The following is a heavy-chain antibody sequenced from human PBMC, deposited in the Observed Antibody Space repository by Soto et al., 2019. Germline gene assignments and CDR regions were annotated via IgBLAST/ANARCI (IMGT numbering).Heavy chain of an antibody. V-gene: IGHV4-4*02. D-gene: IGHD1-26*01. CDR1: GGSIRSNNW. CDR3: ARVYSGSYSDY. CDR2: IFQSGST. Sequence: QVQLQESGPGLVKPSGTLSLTCAVSGGSIRSNNWWSWVRQPPGKGLEWIGEIFQSGSTNYNPSLKTRLTISVDKSKNQFSLKLSSVTAADTAVYYCARVYSGSYSDYWGQGTLGTVSS. J-gene: IGHJ4*02.